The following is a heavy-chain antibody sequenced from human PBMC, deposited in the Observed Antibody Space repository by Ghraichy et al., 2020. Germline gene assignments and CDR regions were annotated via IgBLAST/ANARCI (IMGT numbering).Heavy chain of an antibody. CDR2: TYYRSKWYN. CDR3: ARDQGPSSVLYYYYYGMDV. V-gene: IGHV6-1*01. CDR1: GDSVSSNSAA. Sequence: SQTLSLTCAISGDSVSSNSAAWNWIRQSPSRGLEWLGRTYYRSKWYNDYAVSVKSRITINPDTSKNQFSLQLNSVTPEDTAVYYCARDQGPSSVLYYYYYGMDVWGQGTTVTVSS. D-gene: IGHD2-2*01. J-gene: IGHJ6*02.